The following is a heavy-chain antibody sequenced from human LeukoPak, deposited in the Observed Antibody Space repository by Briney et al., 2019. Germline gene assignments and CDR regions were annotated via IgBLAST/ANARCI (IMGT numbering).Heavy chain of an antibody. J-gene: IGHJ4*02. CDR1: GYTFTDYF. CDR2: IDPHSGGT. V-gene: IGHV1-2*06. Sequence: ASVKVSCKASGYTFTDYFMHWVRQAAGQGLEWVGRIDPHSGGTNCAQKFQGRVTLTRETSISTAYMELNRLRSDDTAVYYCARNIIHYTTSSDVDYWGQGTLVTVSS. CDR3: ARNIIHYTTSSDVDY. D-gene: IGHD2/OR15-2a*01.